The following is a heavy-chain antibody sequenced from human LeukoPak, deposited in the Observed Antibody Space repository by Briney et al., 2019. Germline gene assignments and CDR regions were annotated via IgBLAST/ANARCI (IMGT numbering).Heavy chain of an antibody. V-gene: IGHV3-23*01. CDR2: ISSSGGNT. CDR3: AKAYYDFLTGYPL. D-gene: IGHD3-9*01. Sequence: PGGSLRLSCAASGFTFSKAWMSWVRQAPGKGLEWVSSISSSGGNTHYAASAKGRFTISRDNSKNTLDLHMNSLRAEDTAVYYCAKAYYDFLTGYPLWGQGTLVTVSS. CDR1: GFTFSKAW. J-gene: IGHJ4*02.